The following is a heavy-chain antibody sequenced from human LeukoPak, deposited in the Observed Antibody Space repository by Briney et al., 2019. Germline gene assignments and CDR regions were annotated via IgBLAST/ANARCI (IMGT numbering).Heavy chain of an antibody. V-gene: IGHV1-2*06. CDR3: ARDPFRSGPDFDY. D-gene: IGHD6-19*01. J-gene: IGHJ4*02. CDR1: GYTFTGYY. CDR2: INPNSGGT. Sequence: ASVKVSCKASGYTFTGYYMHWVRQAPGQGLEWMGRINPNSGGTNYAQKFQGRVTMTRDTSISTAYMELGRLRSDDTAVYYCARDPFRSGPDFDYWGQGTLVTVSS.